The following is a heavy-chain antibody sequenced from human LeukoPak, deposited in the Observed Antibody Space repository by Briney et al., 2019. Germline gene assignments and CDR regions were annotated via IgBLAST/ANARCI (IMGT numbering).Heavy chain of an antibody. Sequence: GGSLRLSCAASGFTFSRYWMSWVRQAPGKGLEWVANIKQDGSEKYYVDSVKGRFTISRDNAKNSLYLQMNSLRAEDTAVYYCARGWQWLVLALGNYFDYWGQGTLVTVSS. V-gene: IGHV3-7*01. CDR1: GFTFSRYW. D-gene: IGHD6-19*01. CDR3: ARGWQWLVLALGNYFDY. CDR2: IKQDGSEK. J-gene: IGHJ4*02.